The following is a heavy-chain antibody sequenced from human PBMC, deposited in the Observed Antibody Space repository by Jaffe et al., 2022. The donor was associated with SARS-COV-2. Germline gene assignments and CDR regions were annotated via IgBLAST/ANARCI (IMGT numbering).Heavy chain of an antibody. J-gene: IGHJ6*02. CDR3: AKDRPTRDYDIWSGPKYGLDV. Sequence: EVQLLESGGGLIKPGGSLRLSCAASGFTFYSHAMSWVRQSPEKGLEWVSDISGSGGKTHYADSVQGRFIISRDNHRNALYLQMNSLRVEDTAIYYCAKDRPTRDYDIWSGPKYGLDVWGQGTTVIVSS. D-gene: IGHD3-3*01. V-gene: IGHV3-23*01. CDR1: GFTFYSHA. CDR2: ISGSGGKT.